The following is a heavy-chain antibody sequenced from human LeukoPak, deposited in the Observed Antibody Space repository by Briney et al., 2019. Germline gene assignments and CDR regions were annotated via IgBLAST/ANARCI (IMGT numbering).Heavy chain of an antibody. CDR1: AYSFASYW. CDR2: IYPGDSDT. Sequence: GESLQISSKGSAYSFASYWIGWVRQMPGKGLEWMGIIYPGDSDTRYSPSFQGQVTISADKSITTAYLHWSTLKATDSSMYYCARKGYNNGDVDYWGQGTLVTVSS. V-gene: IGHV5-51*01. CDR3: ARKGYNNGDVDY. D-gene: IGHD5-24*01. J-gene: IGHJ4*02.